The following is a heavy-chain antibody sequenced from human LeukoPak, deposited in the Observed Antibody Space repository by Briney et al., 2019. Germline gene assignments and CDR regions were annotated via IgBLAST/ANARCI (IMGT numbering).Heavy chain of an antibody. V-gene: IGHV1-24*01. Sequence: ASVKVSCKVSGYTLTELSMHWVRQAPGKGLEWMGDFDPEDGETIYAQKFQGRVTMTEDTSTDTAYMELSSLRSEDTAVYYCATTLPRSTSSYYYYYYMDVWGKGTTVTVSS. CDR1: GYTLTELS. CDR3: ATTLPRSTSSYYYYYYMDV. J-gene: IGHJ6*03. CDR2: FDPEDGET. D-gene: IGHD2-2*01.